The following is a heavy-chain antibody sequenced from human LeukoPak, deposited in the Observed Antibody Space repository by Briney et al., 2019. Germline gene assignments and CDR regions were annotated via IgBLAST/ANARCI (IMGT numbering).Heavy chain of an antibody. D-gene: IGHD2-21*02. CDR3: ARGRPSYCGGDCYLT. V-gene: IGHV1-69*13. J-gene: IGHJ4*02. CDR2: IIPIFGTA. Sequence: SVKVSCKASGGTFSSYAISWVRQAPGQGLEWMGGIIPIFGTANYAQKFQGRVTITADESTSTAYMELSSLRSGDTAVYYCARGRPSYCGGDCYLTWGQGTLVTVSS. CDR1: GGTFSSYA.